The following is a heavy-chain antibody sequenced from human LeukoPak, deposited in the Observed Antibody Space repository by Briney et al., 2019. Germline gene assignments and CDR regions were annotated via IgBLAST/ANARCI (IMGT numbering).Heavy chain of an antibody. V-gene: IGHV3-48*03. CDR2: IDTSGTTT. Sequence: GGSLRLSCAAYGFTFSIYEMNWVRQAPGKGLEWISYIDTSGTTTYYADSVRGRFTVSRDNTKNSLYLQMNSLRAEDTAVYSCARDYGGSSPFDYWGQGTLVTVSS. D-gene: IGHD4-23*01. J-gene: IGHJ4*02. CDR1: GFTFSIYE. CDR3: ARDYGGSSPFDY.